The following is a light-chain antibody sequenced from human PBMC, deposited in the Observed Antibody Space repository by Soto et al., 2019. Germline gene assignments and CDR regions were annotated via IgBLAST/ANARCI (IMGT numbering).Light chain of an antibody. CDR2: DAS. CDR1: QSVSSY. CDR3: QQRSNWSVRT. V-gene: IGKV3-11*01. J-gene: IGKJ4*02. Sequence: EIVLTQSPATLSLSPGERATLSCRASQSVSSYLAWYQQKPGQAPRLLIYDASNRATGIPARFSGSGSGTDVTLTISSIEPDDFAADYCQQRSNWSVRTFGRGTKVEIK.